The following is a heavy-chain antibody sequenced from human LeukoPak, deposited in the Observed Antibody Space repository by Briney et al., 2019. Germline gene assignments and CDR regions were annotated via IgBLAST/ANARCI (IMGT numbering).Heavy chain of an antibody. CDR2: INHSGST. D-gene: IGHD3/OR15-3a*01. CDR3: ARGGTGWDDAYFYYYYGMDV. V-gene: IGHV4-34*01. J-gene: IGHJ6*02. CDR1: GGSFSNFY. Sequence: SETLSLTCAVYGGSFSNFYWSWIRQPSGKGLEWIGGINHSGSTNYNPSLKSRVTISVDTSKNQFSLKLSSVTAADTAMYYCARGGTGWDDAYFYYYYGMDVWGQGTTVAVSS.